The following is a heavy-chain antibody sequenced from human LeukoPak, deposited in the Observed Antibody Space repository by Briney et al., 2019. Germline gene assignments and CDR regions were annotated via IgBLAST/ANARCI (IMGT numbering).Heavy chain of an antibody. V-gene: IGHV3-48*03. D-gene: IGHD1-1*01. CDR1: GFTFRNYE. Sequence: PGGSLRLSCAAFGFTFRNYEMNWVRQAPGKGLEWLSYLNPGSSGIYYAASVRGRFTISRDNAKNSLYLQMNSLRAEDTAVYYCARQRLRGYPYYSYFPMDVWGKGTTVTVSS. CDR2: LNPGSSGI. CDR3: ARQRLRGYPYYSYFPMDV. J-gene: IGHJ6*03.